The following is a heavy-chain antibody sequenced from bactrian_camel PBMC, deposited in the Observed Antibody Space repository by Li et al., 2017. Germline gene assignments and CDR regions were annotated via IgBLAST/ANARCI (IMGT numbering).Heavy chain of an antibody. V-gene: IGHV3S53*01. Sequence: HVQLVESGGGSVQAGGSLRLSCAASGITYSTYWMGWFRQAPGKEREALAVFDGDDNPTYVESVKGRVTISRDVTKNTVYLQMDSLKPEDTAVYYCVSQDNTDYAWYWGQGTQVTVS. D-gene: IGHD4*01. CDR2: FDGDDNP. CDR3: VSQDNTDYAWY. J-gene: IGHJ4*01. CDR1: GITYSTYW.